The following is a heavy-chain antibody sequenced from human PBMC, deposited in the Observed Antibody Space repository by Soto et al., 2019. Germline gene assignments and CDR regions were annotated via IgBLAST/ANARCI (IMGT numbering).Heavy chain of an antibody. Sequence: AASVKVSCKASGGTFSSYAISWVRQAPGQGLEWMGGIIPIFGTANYAQKFQGRVTITADESTSTAYMGLSSLRSEDTAVYYCARVVDTAFDYWGQGTLVTVSS. CDR2: IIPIFGTA. CDR1: GGTFSSYA. V-gene: IGHV1-69*13. D-gene: IGHD5-18*01. CDR3: ARVVDTAFDY. J-gene: IGHJ4*02.